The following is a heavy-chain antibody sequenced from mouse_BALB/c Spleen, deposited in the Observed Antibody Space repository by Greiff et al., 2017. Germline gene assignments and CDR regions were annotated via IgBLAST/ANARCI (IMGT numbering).Heavy chain of an antibody. Sequence: DVKLVESGGGLVKLGGSLKLSCAASGFTFSSYYMSWVRQTPEKRLELVAAINSNGGSTYYPDTVKGRFTISRDNAKNTLYLQMSSLKSEDTALYYCARRDYCSLGYWGQGTLVTVSA. CDR2: INSNGGST. J-gene: IGHJ3*01. D-gene: IGHD2-13*01. CDR3: ARRDYCSLGY. CDR1: GFTFSSYY. V-gene: IGHV5-6-2*01.